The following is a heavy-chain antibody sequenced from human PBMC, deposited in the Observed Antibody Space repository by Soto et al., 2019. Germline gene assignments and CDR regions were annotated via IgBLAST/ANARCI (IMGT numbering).Heavy chain of an antibody. CDR1: GFTFSFFT. V-gene: IGHV3-23*01. Sequence: PGGSLRLSCAASGFTFSFFTMSWVRQAPGKGLEWVSGTSSTGGTSSYADSVKGRFTTSRDNTKNTLYLQMSSLRAEDTAVYYCAKDRVGGTYPYYFDYWGQGSVVTVSS. CDR3: AKDRVGGTYPYYFDY. J-gene: IGHJ4*02. D-gene: IGHD1-26*01. CDR2: TSSTGGTS.